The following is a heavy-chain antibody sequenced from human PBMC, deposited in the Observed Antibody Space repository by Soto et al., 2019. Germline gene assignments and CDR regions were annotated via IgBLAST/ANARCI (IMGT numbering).Heavy chain of an antibody. Sequence: EVQLLESGGGLVQPGGSLRLSCAASGFTFSNYAMSWVRQAPGKGLEWVSAISGNGGSTYYADSVKGRFTISRDNSKNTLYLQMNSLRAEDTAVYYCAKCAVAGLFNWLDPWGQGILVTVSS. CDR3: AKCAVAGLFNWLDP. CDR2: ISGNGGST. V-gene: IGHV3-23*01. CDR1: GFTFSNYA. J-gene: IGHJ5*02. D-gene: IGHD6-13*01.